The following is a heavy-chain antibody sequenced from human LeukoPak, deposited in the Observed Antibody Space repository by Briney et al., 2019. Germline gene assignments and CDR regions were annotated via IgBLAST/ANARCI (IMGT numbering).Heavy chain of an antibody. J-gene: IGHJ6*02. Sequence: GASVKASCKASGYTFSDYYIHWVRQGPGHGLEWMGWINPNSGGTDYAQRFQGWVTMTRETSNTTAYMELSRLRSDDTAVYYCARVNYRSGFFRNFYYYGMDVWGQGTTVTVSS. D-gene: IGHD6-19*01. CDR2: INPNSGGT. V-gene: IGHV1-2*04. CDR3: ARVNYRSGFFRNFYYYGMDV. CDR1: GYTFSDYY.